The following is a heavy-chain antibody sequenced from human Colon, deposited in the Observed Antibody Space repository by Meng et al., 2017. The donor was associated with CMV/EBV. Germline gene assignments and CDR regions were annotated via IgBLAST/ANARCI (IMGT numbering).Heavy chain of an antibody. D-gene: IGHD6-13*01. CDR3: ARDRSSWYPYFQH. J-gene: IGHJ1*01. V-gene: IGHV3-21*01. Sequence: GGSLRLSCAASGFTFNSYIMNWVRQAPGKGLEWVSSISSRSTYISYADSLKGRFTISRDNSKNTLYLQMNSLRAEDTAVYYCARDRSSWYPYFQHWGQGTLVIVSS. CDR2: ISSRSTYI. CDR1: GFTFNSYI.